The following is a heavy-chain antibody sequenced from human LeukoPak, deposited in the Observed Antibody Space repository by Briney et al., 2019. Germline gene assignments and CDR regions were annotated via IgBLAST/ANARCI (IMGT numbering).Heavy chain of an antibody. CDR1: GSTLDDYA. D-gene: IGHD6-13*01. CDR2: ISGDGGST. J-gene: IGHJ6*02. V-gene: IGHV3-43*02. Sequence: GGSLRLSGAAPGSTLDDYAMHWVRKAPEKVLEWVSLISGDGGSTYYADSVKGRFTISRDNSKNSLYLQMNSLRTEDTALYYCAKDFGSTSTYYYYGMDVWGQGTTVTVSS. CDR3: AKDFGSTSTYYYYGMDV.